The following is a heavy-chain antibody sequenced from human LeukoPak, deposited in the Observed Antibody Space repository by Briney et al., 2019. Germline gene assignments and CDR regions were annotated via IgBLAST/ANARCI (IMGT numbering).Heavy chain of an antibody. Sequence: SETLSLTCTVSGYSISSGYYWGWIRQPPGKGLEWIGSIYHSGSTYYNPSLKSRVTISVDTSKNQFSLKLSSVTAADTAVYYCARDGSTWGYSYGRNWFDPWGQGTLVTVSS. V-gene: IGHV4-38-2*02. CDR3: ARDGSTWGYSYGRNWFDP. J-gene: IGHJ5*02. CDR1: GYSISSGYY. CDR2: IYHSGST. D-gene: IGHD5-18*01.